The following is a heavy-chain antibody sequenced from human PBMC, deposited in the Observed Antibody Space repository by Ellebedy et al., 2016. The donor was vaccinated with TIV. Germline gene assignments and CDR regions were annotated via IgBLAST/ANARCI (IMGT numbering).Heavy chain of an antibody. J-gene: IGHJ4*02. CDR1: GFTFSSYA. CDR3: AKETWFGGSDY. CDR2: FTGSGGST. D-gene: IGHD3-10*01. Sequence: GESLKISCAASGFTFSSYAMSWVRQAPGKGLEWVSCFTGSGGSTYYADSVKGRFTISRNNSKNTLSLQMNSLRTEDTAVYYCAKETWFGGSDYWGQGTLVTVSA. V-gene: IGHV3-23*01.